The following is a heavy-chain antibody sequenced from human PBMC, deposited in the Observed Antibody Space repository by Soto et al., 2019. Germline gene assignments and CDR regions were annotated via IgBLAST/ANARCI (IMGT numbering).Heavy chain of an antibody. CDR3: KSLIQGTGPDAFDY. V-gene: IGHV1-3*01. CDR1: GYTFTSYA. D-gene: IGHD5-18*01. CDR2: INAGNGNT. J-gene: IGHJ4*02. Sequence: GASVKVSCKASGYTFTSYAMHWVRQAPGQRLEWMGWINAGNGNTKYSQKFQGRVTITRDTSASTAYMELSSLRSEDTAVYYCKSLIQGTGPDAFDYWGQGTLVTVSS.